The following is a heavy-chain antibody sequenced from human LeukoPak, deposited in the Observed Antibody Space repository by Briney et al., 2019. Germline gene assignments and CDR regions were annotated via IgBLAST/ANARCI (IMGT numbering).Heavy chain of an antibody. Sequence: PSETLSLTCTVSGGSVSNDYWSWLRQPPGKGLEWIGSIYYSGTTNYNPSLKSRVTISIDTSKNQFSLKLSSVTAADTAVYYCARGTGSPTRYFDYWGQGTLVTVSS. V-gene: IGHV4-59*02. CDR3: ARGTGSPTRYFDY. J-gene: IGHJ4*02. CDR2: IYYSGTT. CDR1: GGSVSNDY.